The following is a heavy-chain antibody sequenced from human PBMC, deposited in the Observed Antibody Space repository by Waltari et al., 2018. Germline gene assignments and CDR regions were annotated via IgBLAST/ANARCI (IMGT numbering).Heavy chain of an antibody. CDR3: AKETIAAAGNYYYYYGMDV. Sequence: EVQLLESGGGLVQPGGSLRLSCAASGFTFSSYAMSWVRTSPGKGLAWVSAISGSGGSTYYADSVKGRFTISRDNSKNTLYLQMNSLRAEDTAVYYCAKETIAAAGNYYYYYGMDVWGQGTTVTVSS. CDR1: GFTFSSYA. CDR2: ISGSGGST. D-gene: IGHD6-13*01. J-gene: IGHJ6*02. V-gene: IGHV3-23*01.